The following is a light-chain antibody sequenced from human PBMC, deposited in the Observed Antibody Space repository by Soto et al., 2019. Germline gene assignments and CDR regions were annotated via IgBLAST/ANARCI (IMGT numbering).Light chain of an antibody. CDR2: SNN. CDR1: SSNIGSNT. V-gene: IGLV1-44*01. J-gene: IGLJ3*02. Sequence: QSVLTQPPSASGTPGQRVTISCSGSSSNIGSNTVNWYQQLPGTAPKLLIYSNNQRPSGVPARFSGSRSGTSASLAISGLRSEEEVDYNGAAWKDTLKGWVFGGG. CDR3: AAWKDTLKGWV.